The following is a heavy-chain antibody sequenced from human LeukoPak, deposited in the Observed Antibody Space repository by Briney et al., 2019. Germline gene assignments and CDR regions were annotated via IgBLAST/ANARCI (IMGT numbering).Heavy chain of an antibody. J-gene: IGHJ4*02. D-gene: IGHD6-19*01. Sequence: SETLSLTCTVSGGSISTYYWSWIRQPPGKGLEWIGYIYSSGSTNYSPSLKSRVTISVDMSKNQFSLKLTSVTAADTAVYYRARGYSSGWHYYFDYWGQGTLVTVSS. CDR2: IYSSGST. CDR1: GGSISTYY. V-gene: IGHV4-59*01. CDR3: ARGYSSGWHYYFDY.